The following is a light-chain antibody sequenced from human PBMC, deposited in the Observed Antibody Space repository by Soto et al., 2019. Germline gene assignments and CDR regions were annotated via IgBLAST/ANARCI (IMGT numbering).Light chain of an antibody. Sequence: EIVMTQSPATLSVSPGERATLSCKASQSVSSNLAWYQQKPGQAPRLLIYGASTRATGIPARFSGSGSGTEFTLTISSLQSEDFAVYSCQQYNNWPFTFGPGTKVDFK. CDR1: QSVSSN. V-gene: IGKV3-15*01. CDR2: GAS. CDR3: QQYNNWPFT. J-gene: IGKJ3*01.